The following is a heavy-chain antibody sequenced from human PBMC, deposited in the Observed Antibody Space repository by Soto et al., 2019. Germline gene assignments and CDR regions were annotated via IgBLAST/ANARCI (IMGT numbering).Heavy chain of an antibody. CDR1: CGSISSAGYY. D-gene: IGHD3-22*01. CDR2: IYYSGST. Sequence: SETLSLTCTVSCGSISSAGYYWNWIRQHPGKGLEWIGYIYYSGSTYYNPSLKSRVTISVDTSKNQFSLKLSSVTAADTAVYYCAREAQQSTMIAMVSGHWYFDLWGRGTLVTVSS. CDR3: AREAQQSTMIAMVSGHWYFDL. J-gene: IGHJ2*01. V-gene: IGHV4-31*03.